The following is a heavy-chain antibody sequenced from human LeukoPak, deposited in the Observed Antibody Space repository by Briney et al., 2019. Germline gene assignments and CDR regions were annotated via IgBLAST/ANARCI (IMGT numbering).Heavy chain of an antibody. V-gene: IGHV1-2*02. J-gene: IGHJ3*02. D-gene: IGHD3-22*01. Sequence: ASVKVSCKASGYTFTGYYMHWVRQAPGQGLEWMGWINPNSGGTNYAQKFQGRVTLTRDTSISTAYMELSRLRSDNTAVYYCARSMYLMYYYDSSGYDAFDIWGQGTMVTVSS. CDR3: ARSMYLMYYYDSSGYDAFDI. CDR2: INPNSGGT. CDR1: GYTFTGYY.